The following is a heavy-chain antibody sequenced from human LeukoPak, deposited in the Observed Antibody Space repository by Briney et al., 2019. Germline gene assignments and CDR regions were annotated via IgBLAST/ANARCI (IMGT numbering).Heavy chain of an antibody. V-gene: IGHV3-7*01. CDR2: IKQDGSEK. CDR3: ARVYGDYVNYFDY. D-gene: IGHD4-17*01. J-gene: IGHJ4*02. CDR1: GFTFSSYW. Sequence: GGSLRLSCAASGFTFSSYWMSWVRQAPGKGLGWVANIKQDGSEKYYVDSVKGRFTISRDNAKNSLYLQMNSLRAEDTAVYYCARVYGDYVNYFDYWGQGTLVTVSS.